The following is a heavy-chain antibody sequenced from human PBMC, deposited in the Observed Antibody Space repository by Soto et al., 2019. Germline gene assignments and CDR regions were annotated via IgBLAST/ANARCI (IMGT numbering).Heavy chain of an antibody. CDR2: IYYSGST. CDR1: GGSISSGGYY. J-gene: IGHJ4*02. CDR3: ARDRSGGYDILTGYSIFDY. V-gene: IGHV4-31*03. D-gene: IGHD3-9*01. Sequence: QVQLQESGPGLVKPSQTLSLTCTVSGGSISSGGYYWSWIRQHPGKGLEWIGYIYYSGSTYYNPSLQSRFTISVDTSKIQFSLKLSSLTAADTAVYYCARDRSGGYDILTGYSIFDYWGQGTLVTVSS.